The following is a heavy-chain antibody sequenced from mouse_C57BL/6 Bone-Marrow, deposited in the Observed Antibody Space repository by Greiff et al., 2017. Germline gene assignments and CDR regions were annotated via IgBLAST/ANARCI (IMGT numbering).Heavy chain of an antibody. V-gene: IGHV1-85*01. Sequence: VKLQESGPELVKPGASVKLSCKASGYTFTSYDINWVKQRPGQGLEWIGWIYPRDGSTKYNGKFKGKATLTVDTSSSTAYMELHSLTSEDSAVYFCARRWSYAMDYWGQGTSVTVSS. CDR2: IYPRDGST. CDR3: ARRWSYAMDY. J-gene: IGHJ4*01. CDR1: GYTFTSYD.